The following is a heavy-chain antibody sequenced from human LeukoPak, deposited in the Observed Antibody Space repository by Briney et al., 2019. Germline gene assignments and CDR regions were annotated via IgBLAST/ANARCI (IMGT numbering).Heavy chain of an antibody. Sequence: PSETLSLTCTVSGGSISSSNYYWGWIRQPPGKGLEWIGSIYYSGSTYYNPSLKSRVTISGDTSKNQFSLKLSSVTAADTAVYYCARLLLLWFGEPDYWGQGTLVTVSS. CDR2: IYYSGST. V-gene: IGHV4-39*01. CDR1: GGSISSSNYY. D-gene: IGHD3-10*01. J-gene: IGHJ4*02. CDR3: ARLLLLWFGEPDY.